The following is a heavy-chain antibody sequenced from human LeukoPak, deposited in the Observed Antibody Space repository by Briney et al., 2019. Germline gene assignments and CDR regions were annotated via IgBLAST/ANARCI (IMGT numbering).Heavy chain of an antibody. D-gene: IGHD3-3*01. CDR3: ARGWVLATGAFDF. CDR1: GFNVNIYY. CDR2: IYSGGST. V-gene: IGHV3-53*01. J-gene: IGHJ3*01. Sequence: GGSLRLSCAASGFNVNIYYMTWVRQPPGKGLEWVSVIYSGGSTYYADSVKGRFTISRDNSKNKVSLQMNSLRAEDTAVYYCARGWVLATGAFDFWGQGTLVTVSP.